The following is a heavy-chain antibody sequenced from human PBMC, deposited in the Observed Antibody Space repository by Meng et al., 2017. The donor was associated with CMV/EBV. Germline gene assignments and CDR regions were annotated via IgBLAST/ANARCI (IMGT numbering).Heavy chain of an antibody. Sequence: SETLSLTCTVSGGSISSSSYYWGWIRQPPGKGLEWIGSIYYSGSTYYNPSLKSRVTISVDTSKNQFSLKLSSVTAADTAVYYCAGGEDIVGAIFDYWGQGTLVTVSS. J-gene: IGHJ4*02. V-gene: IGHV4-39*07. CDR1: GGSISSSSYY. CDR2: IYYSGST. CDR3: AGGEDIVGAIFDY. D-gene: IGHD1-26*01.